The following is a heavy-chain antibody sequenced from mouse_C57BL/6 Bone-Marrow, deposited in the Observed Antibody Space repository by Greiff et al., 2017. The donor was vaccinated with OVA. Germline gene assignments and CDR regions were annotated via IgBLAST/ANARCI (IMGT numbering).Heavy chain of an antibody. Sequence: EVKLVESGGGLVKPGGSLKLSCAASGFTFSDYGMHWVRQAPEKGLEWVAYISSGSSTIYYADTVKGRFTISRDNAKNTLFLQMTSLRSEDTAMYYCARVGWLRRYWYFDVWGTGTTVTVSS. D-gene: IGHD2-2*01. CDR1: GFTFSDYG. J-gene: IGHJ1*03. V-gene: IGHV5-17*01. CDR2: ISSGSSTI. CDR3: ARVGWLRRYWYFDV.